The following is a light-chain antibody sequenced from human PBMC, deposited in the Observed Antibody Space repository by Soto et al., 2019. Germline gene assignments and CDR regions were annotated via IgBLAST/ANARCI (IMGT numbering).Light chain of an antibody. CDR2: KAS. CDR3: QQYETFPFT. Sequence: DIQMTQSPSTLSASVGDRVTIACRASQSISTWLAWYQQKPGKAPKLRIYKASILESGIPSRFSSSRSATEYTLTTSSLPPEDFAAYYCQQYETFPFTFGGGTKVEIK. V-gene: IGKV1-5*03. J-gene: IGKJ4*01. CDR1: QSISTW.